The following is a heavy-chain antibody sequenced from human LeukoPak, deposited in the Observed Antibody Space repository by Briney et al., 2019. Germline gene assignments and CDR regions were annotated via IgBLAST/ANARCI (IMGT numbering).Heavy chain of an antibody. J-gene: IGHJ4*02. Sequence: GGSLRLSCAASGFTFSSYSMNWVRQAPGKGLEWVSYISSSSSTIYYADSVKGRFTISRDNAKNSLYLQMNSLRAEDTAVYYCAKDLGVTTSFLYYFDYWGQGTLVTVSS. CDR3: AKDLGVTTSFLYYFDY. CDR2: ISSSSSTI. V-gene: IGHV3-48*01. CDR1: GFTFSSYS. D-gene: IGHD4-11*01.